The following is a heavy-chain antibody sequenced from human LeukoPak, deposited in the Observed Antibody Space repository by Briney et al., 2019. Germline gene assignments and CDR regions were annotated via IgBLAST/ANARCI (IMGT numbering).Heavy chain of an antibody. CDR3: ARTFYGSGTYYYLYYYMDV. CDR2: ITGSGATT. Sequence: GGSLRLSCAASGFTFSDYYISWIRQSPGKGLEWVSYITGSGATTDYADSVKGRFTVSRDNAKNSLYLQMNSLRAEDTAVYYCARTFYGSGTYYYLYYYMDVWGKGITVTVSS. CDR1: GFTFSDYY. D-gene: IGHD3-10*01. J-gene: IGHJ6*03. V-gene: IGHV3-11*04.